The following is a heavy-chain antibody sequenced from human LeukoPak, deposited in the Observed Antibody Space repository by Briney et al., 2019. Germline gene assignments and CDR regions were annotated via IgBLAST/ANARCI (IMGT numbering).Heavy chain of an antibody. Sequence: SVKVSCKASGVTFSSYAISWVRQAPRQGLECMGGIIPIFGTANYAQKFQGKVTITTDESTSTAYMELSSLRSEDTAVYYCALSGGYCTNGVCPTDAFDIWGQGTMVTVSS. CDR1: GVTFSSYA. V-gene: IGHV1-69*05. CDR2: IIPIFGTA. CDR3: ALSGGYCTNGVCPTDAFDI. D-gene: IGHD2-8*01. J-gene: IGHJ3*02.